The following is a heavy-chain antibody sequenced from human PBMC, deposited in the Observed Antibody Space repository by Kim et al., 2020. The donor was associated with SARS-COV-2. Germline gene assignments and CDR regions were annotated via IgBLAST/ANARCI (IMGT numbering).Heavy chain of an antibody. V-gene: IGHV1-24*01. Sequence: ASVKVSCKVSGYTLTELSMHWVRQAPGKGLEWMGGFDPEDGETIYAQKFQGRVTMTEDTSTDTAYMELSSLRSEDTAVYYCATVYCSSTSCYGDWFDPWGQGTLVTVSS. CDR3: ATVYCSSTSCYGDWFDP. D-gene: IGHD2-2*01. J-gene: IGHJ5*02. CDR2: FDPEDGET. CDR1: GYTLTELS.